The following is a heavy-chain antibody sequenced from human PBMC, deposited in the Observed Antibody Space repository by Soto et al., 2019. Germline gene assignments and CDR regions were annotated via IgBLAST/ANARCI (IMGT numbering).Heavy chain of an antibody. V-gene: IGHV3-74*01. CDR2: INSDGSST. CDR3: ARDAYSSSWYEFFWFDP. CDR1: GFTFSSYW. J-gene: IGHJ5*02. D-gene: IGHD6-13*01. Sequence: HPGGSLRLSCAASGFTFSSYWMHWVRQAPGKGLVWVSRINSDGSSTSYADSVKGRFTISRDNAKNTLYLQMNSLRAEDTAVYYCARDAYSSSWYEFFWFDPWGQRTPVTVSS.